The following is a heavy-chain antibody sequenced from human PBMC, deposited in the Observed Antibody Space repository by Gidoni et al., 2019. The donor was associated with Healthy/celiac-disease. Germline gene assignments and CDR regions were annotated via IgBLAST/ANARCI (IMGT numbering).Heavy chain of an antibody. CDR2: IKQDGSEK. J-gene: IGHJ3*02. Sequence: EVQLVESGGGLVQPGGSLRLSCAASGFTFSSYWMSWVRQAPGKGLEWVANIKQDGSEKYYVDSVKGRFTISRDNAKNSLYLQMNSLRAEDTAVYYCARDPARATVVTEGDAFDIWGQGTMVTVSS. CDR1: GFTFSSYW. CDR3: ARDPARATVVTEGDAFDI. V-gene: IGHV3-7*01. D-gene: IGHD4-17*01.